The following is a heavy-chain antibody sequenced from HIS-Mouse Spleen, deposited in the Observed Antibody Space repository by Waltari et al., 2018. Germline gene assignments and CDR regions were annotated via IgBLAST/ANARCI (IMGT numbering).Heavy chain of an antibody. CDR3: ARELPYSSSWYDWYFDL. Sequence: QLQLQESGPGLVKPSETLSLTCTVSGGSISSSSYYWGWIRQPPWKGLEWIGSIYYSGSTYYTPSLRSRGTISVDTSKNQFSLKLSSVTAADTAVYYCARELPYSSSWYDWYFDLWGRGTLVTVSS. V-gene: IGHV4-39*07. J-gene: IGHJ2*01. CDR2: IYYSGST. CDR1: GGSISSSSYY. D-gene: IGHD6-13*01.